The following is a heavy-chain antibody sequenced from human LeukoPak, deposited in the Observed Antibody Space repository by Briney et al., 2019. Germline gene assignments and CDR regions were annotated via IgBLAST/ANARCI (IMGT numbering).Heavy chain of an antibody. CDR1: GYTFTSYG. CDR3: ARGLQETLAWLKAFSAFDI. CDR2: ISGYNGNT. D-gene: IGHD4-11*01. J-gene: IGHJ3*02. V-gene: IGHV1-18*01. Sequence: GASVKVSCKASGYTFTSYGISWVRQAPGQGLEWMGWISGYNGNTNYAQKFQGRVTMTTDTSTSTAYMELRSLRSDDTAVYYCARGLQETLAWLKAFSAFDIWGQGTMVTVSS.